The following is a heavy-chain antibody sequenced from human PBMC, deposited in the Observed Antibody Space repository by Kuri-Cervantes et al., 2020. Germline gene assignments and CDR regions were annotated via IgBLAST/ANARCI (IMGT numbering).Heavy chain of an antibody. Sequence: LSLTCAASGFTFSSYSMNWVRQAPGKGLERVSSISSSSSYIYYADSVKRRFTISRDNAKNSLYLQMNSLRAEDTAVYFCVRGATIFWGQGTLVTVSS. CDR2: ISSSSSYI. CDR1: GFTFSSYS. V-gene: IGHV3-21*04. D-gene: IGHD5-12*01. J-gene: IGHJ4*02. CDR3: VRGATIF.